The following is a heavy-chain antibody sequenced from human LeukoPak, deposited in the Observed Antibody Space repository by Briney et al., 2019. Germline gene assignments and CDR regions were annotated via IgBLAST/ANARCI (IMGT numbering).Heavy chain of an antibody. J-gene: IGHJ4*02. CDR1: GGTFSSYA. V-gene: IGHV1-8*03. CDR3: ARVQDLVGARKARLGY. Sequence: ASVKVSCKASGGTFSSYAISWVRQAPGQGLEWMGWMNPNSGNTGYAQKFQGRVTITRNTSISTAYMELSSLRSEDTAVYYCARVQDLVGARKARLGYWGQGTLVTVSS. D-gene: IGHD1-26*01. CDR2: MNPNSGNT.